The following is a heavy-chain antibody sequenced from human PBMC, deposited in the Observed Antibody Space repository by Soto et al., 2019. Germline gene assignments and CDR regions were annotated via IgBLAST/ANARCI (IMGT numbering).Heavy chain of an antibody. CDR2: ISGSGGST. CDR3: AKDTKILVVPAVPDY. D-gene: IGHD2-2*01. J-gene: IGHJ4*02. CDR1: GFTFSSYA. Sequence: PXGSLLLSCAASGFTFSSYAMSWVRQAPGKGLEWVSAISGSGGSTYYADSVKGRFTISRDNSKNTLYLQMNSLRAEDTAVYYCAKDTKILVVPAVPDYWGQGTLVTVSS. V-gene: IGHV3-23*01.